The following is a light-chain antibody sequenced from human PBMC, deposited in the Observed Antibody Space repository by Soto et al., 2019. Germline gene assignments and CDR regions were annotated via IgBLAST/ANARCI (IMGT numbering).Light chain of an antibody. Sequence: EIVLTQSPGTLSLSPGDRATLSCRASQSVSSFLAWYQQKPGQAPRLLIFDASHRSAGIPARLSGSGSGTDFTLNISSLEPEDFAVYYCQQRSNLPFTFGGGTKVEIQ. CDR2: DAS. CDR3: QQRSNLPFT. J-gene: IGKJ4*01. CDR1: QSVSSF. V-gene: IGKV3-11*01.